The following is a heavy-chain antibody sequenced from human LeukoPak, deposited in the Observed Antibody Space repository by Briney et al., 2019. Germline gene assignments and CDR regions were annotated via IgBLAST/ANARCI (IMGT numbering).Heavy chain of an antibody. D-gene: IGHD3-10*01. CDR1: GFTVSSNY. J-gene: IGHJ3*02. CDR3: AREARSYYYAKGAFDI. CDR2: IYSGGST. V-gene: IGHV3-53*01. Sequence: GGSLRLSCAASGFTVSSNYMSWVRQAPGKGLEWVSVIYSGGSTYYADSVKGRFTISRDNSKNTLYLQMNSLRAEDTAVYYCAREARSYYYAKGAFDIWGQGTMVTVSS.